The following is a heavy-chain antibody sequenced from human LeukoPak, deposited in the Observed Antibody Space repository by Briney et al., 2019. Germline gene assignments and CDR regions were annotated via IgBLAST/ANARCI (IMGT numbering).Heavy chain of an antibody. V-gene: IGHV3-30*02. CDR3: ARDGNNWNFDY. J-gene: IGHJ4*02. D-gene: IGHD1-1*01. CDR2: IRFHGNNK. CDR1: GFTFSSYG. Sequence: GGSLRLSCAAPGFTFSSYGMHWVRQAPGKGLEWVTFIRFHGNNKYYADSVKGRFTISGDNSKNSLWLQMNSLRTDDTAVYYCARDGNNWNFDYWGQGTLVTVSS.